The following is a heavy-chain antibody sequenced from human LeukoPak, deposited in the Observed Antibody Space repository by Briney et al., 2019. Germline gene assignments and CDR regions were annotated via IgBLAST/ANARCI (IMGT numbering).Heavy chain of an antibody. CDR3: ARERGNSYGYDY. CDR2: ISSSGSTI. CDR1: GFTFSSYG. V-gene: IGHV3-48*03. Sequence: PGGSLRLSCAASGFTFSSYGMNWVRQAPGKGLEWVSYISSSGSTIYYADSVKGRFTISRDNAKNSLYLQMNSLRAEDTAVYYCARERGNSYGYDYWGQGTLVTVSS. J-gene: IGHJ4*02. D-gene: IGHD5-18*01.